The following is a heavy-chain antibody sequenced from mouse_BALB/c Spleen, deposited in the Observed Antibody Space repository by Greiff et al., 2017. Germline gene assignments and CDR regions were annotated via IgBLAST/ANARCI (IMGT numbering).Heavy chain of an antibody. CDR1: GYTFTSYW. CDR3: ARRGYAFDY. CDR2: IYPGDGDT. Sequence: VQLQQSGAELARPGASVKLSCKASGYTFTSYWMQWVKQRPGQGLEWIGAIYPGDGDTRYTQKFKGKATLTADKSSSTAYMQLSGLASEDSAVYYCARRGYAFDYWGQGTTLTVSA. V-gene: IGHV1-87*01. D-gene: IGHD2-2*01. J-gene: IGHJ2*01.